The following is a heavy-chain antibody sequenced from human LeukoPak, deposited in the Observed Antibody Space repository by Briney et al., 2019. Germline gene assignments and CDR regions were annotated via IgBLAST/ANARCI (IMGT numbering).Heavy chain of an antibody. CDR1: GDSVSSNDAA. J-gene: IGHJ4*02. D-gene: IGHD4-23*01. CDR3: AREPSGHSGSFDY. CDR2: TYYRSKWYY. V-gene: IGHV6-1*01. Sequence: SQTLSRTCAISGDSVSSNDAAWNWIRQSPSRGLEWLGRTYYRSKWYYDYAVSVKSRITINPDTSKNQFSLQLNSVTPDDTAVFYCAREPSGHSGSFDYWGQGTLVTVSS.